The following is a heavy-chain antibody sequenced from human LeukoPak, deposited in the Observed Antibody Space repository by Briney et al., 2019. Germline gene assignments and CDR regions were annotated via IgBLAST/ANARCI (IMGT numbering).Heavy chain of an antibody. CDR3: ARDAGSGAWFDP. CDR1: GGSISSYY. V-gene: IGHV4-59*01. J-gene: IGHJ5*02. Sequence: PSEALSLTCTVSGGSISSYYWSWIRQPPGKGLEWIGYIYYSGSTNYNPSPKSRVTISVDTSKNQFSLKLSSVTAADTAVYYCARDAGSGAWFDPWGQGTLVTVSS. D-gene: IGHD6-19*01. CDR2: IYYSGST.